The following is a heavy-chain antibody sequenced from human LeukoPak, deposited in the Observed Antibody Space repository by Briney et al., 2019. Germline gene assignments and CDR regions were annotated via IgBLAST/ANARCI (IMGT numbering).Heavy chain of an antibody. CDR1: GFTFRNVW. D-gene: IGHD3-10*01. Sequence: GGSLRLSCAASGFTFRNVWMSWVRQAPGKGLEWVSYISSSSGIIYADSVRGRFTISRDNAKNSLYLQMNSLRDEDTAVYYCARVLLRGVPGLDYWGQGTLVTVSS. CDR3: ARVLLRGVPGLDY. J-gene: IGHJ4*02. CDR2: ISSSSGI. V-gene: IGHV3-11*04.